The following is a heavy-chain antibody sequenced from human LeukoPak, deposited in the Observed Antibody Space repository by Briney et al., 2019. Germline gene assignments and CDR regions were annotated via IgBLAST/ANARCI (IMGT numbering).Heavy chain of an antibody. D-gene: IGHD3-10*01. V-gene: IGHV4-4*07. Sequence: SETLSLTCTVSGGSISSYYWSWIRQPAGKGLEWIGRIYTSGSTNYNPSLKSRVTMSVDTSKNQFSLKLSSVTAADTAVYYCARDCMVRGVIIGWFDPWGQGTLVTVSS. CDR3: ARDCMVRGVIIGWFDP. CDR1: GGSISSYY. CDR2: IYTSGST. J-gene: IGHJ5*02.